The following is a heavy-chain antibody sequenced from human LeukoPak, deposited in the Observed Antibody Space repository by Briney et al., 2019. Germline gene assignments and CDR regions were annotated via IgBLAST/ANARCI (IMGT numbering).Heavy chain of an antibody. CDR3: ARCRTGNAVWPAGYAFDF. D-gene: IGHD1-1*01. Sequence: PSETLSLTCAVYGGSLSSYYWSWIRQPPGQGMEWIGGINHSGSTNYNPSLKCRVTVLVDASKNQSSLELSSVTAADSAVYYCARCRTGNAVWPAGYAFDFWGQGTTVTVSS. CDR1: GGSLSSYY. CDR2: INHSGST. J-gene: IGHJ3*01. V-gene: IGHV4-34*01.